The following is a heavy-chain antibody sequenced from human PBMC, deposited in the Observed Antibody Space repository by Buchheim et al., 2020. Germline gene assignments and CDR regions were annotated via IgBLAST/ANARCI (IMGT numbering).Heavy chain of an antibody. J-gene: IGHJ4*02. CDR1: GYTFTSYY. V-gene: IGHV1-46*01. D-gene: IGHD6-25*01. CDR2: INPNGGTT. CDR3: ARAWAARLYFDD. Sequence: QVQLVQSGTEVKKPGASVKVSCKASGYTFTSYYMNWVRQAPGQGLEWMGIINPNGGTTNYAQKFQGRVTMTRDTSTSTVYMELSSLRTEDTAIYCCARAWAARLYFDDWGQGTL.